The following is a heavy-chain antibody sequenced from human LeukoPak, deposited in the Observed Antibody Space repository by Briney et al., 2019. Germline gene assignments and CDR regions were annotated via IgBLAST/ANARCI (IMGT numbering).Heavy chain of an antibody. CDR1: GGSISSHY. D-gene: IGHD3-10*01. J-gene: IGHJ6*03. Sequence: SETLSLTCTVSGGSISSHYWSWIRQPPGNGLEWIGYIYYSGSTNYNPSLKSRVTISVDTSKNQFSLKLSSVTAADTAVYYCARVSPYGSDYYYYYMDVWGKGTTVTVSS. CDR3: ARVSPYGSDYYYYYMDV. V-gene: IGHV4-59*11. CDR2: IYYSGST.